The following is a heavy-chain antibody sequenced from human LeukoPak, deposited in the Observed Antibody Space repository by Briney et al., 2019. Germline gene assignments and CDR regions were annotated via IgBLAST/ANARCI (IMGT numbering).Heavy chain of an antibody. CDR1: GFTFSSYA. CDR3: AKDLVAIRYCSGGSCYLFDY. CDR2: ISGSGGST. D-gene: IGHD2-15*01. J-gene: IGHJ4*02. Sequence: GGSLRLSCAASGFTFSSYAMSWVRQAPGKGLEWVSAISGSGGSTYYADSVKGRFTISRDNSKNTLYMQENSLRAEDTAVYYCAKDLVAIRYCSGGSCYLFDYWGQGTLVTVSS. V-gene: IGHV3-23*01.